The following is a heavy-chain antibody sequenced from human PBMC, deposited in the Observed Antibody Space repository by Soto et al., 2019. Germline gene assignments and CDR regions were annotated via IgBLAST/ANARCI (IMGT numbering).Heavy chain of an antibody. CDR3: ARQYCEV. D-gene: IGHD2-8*02. V-gene: IGHV4-30-4*01. J-gene: IGHJ4*02. CDR1: GGSLSSGYYY. Sequence: QVQLQESGPGLVKPSQTLSLTCTVSGGSLSSGYYYWSWIRQPPGKGLEWIGYIYYSGSTYYNPSLASRITISLDTYKNRFSLKLTSVTAADTAVYYCARQYCEVWGQGTLVTVSS. CDR2: IYYSGST.